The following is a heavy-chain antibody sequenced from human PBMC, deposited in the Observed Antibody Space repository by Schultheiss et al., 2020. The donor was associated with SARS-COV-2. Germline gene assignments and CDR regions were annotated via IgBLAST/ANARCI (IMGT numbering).Heavy chain of an antibody. CDR2: ISYDGSNK. Sequence: GGSLRLSCAASGFTFNRYWMHWVRQAPGKGLEWVAVISYDGSNKYYADSVKGRFTISRDSAKNTLYLQMNSLRAEDTAVYYCAKDDCSGGSCYRPYNWFDPLGQGTLVTVSS. D-gene: IGHD2-15*01. CDR1: GFTFNRYW. J-gene: IGHJ5*02. V-gene: IGHV3-30*18. CDR3: AKDDCSGGSCYRPYNWFDP.